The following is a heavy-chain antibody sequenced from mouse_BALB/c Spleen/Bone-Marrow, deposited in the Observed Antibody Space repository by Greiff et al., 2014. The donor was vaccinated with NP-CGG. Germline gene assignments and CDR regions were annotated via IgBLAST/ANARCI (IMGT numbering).Heavy chain of an antibody. CDR2: IDPANGNT. CDR3: ARWEYYAMDY. J-gene: IGHJ4*01. Sequence: EVQLQQSGAELVKPGASVKLSCTASGFNIKDTYMHWVRQRPEQGLEWIGRIDPANGNTKYDPKFQGKATITADTSSNTACLQLNSLTSEDTAVYYRARWEYYAMDYWGQGTSVTVSS. V-gene: IGHV14-3*02. CDR1: GFNIKDTY. D-gene: IGHD4-1*01.